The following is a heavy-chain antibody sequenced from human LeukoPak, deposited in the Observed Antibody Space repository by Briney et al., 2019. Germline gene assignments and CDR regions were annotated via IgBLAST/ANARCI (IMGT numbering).Heavy chain of an antibody. CDR1: GFTLSRYW. D-gene: IGHD7-27*01. J-gene: IGHJ4*02. V-gene: IGHV3-7*01. CDR2: IREDGSEK. CDR3: ARDYTGGWNDY. Sequence: GGSLRLSCAAAGFTLSRYWMSWLRQAKGEGLECVAKIREDGSEKHYVDSVKGRFIISRDNAKNSLYLQMNSLRAEDTAVYYCARDYTGGWNDYWGQGTLVTVSS.